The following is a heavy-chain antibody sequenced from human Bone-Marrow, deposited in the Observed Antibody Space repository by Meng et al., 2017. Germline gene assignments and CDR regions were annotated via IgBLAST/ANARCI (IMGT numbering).Heavy chain of an antibody. J-gene: IGHJ5*02. Sequence: QGCAGHVKPADTLALTCAVSGWFFSGYYCSWIRQPPGKGLEWIGEINHSGSTNYNPSLKSRVTISVDTSKNQISLKLSSVTAADTAVYYCAKARLWGDNWFDPWGQGTLVTVSS. D-gene: IGHD3-16*01. CDR1: GWFFSGYY. CDR3: AKARLWGDNWFDP. CDR2: INHSGST. V-gene: IGHV4-34*01.